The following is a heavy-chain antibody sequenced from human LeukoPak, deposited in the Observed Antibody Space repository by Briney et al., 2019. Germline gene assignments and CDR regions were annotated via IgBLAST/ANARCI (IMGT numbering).Heavy chain of an antibody. CDR3: AKDYHYSGTYVDY. D-gene: IGHD3-10*01. CDR1: GFTFDDFG. CDR2: ISWNSGSI. J-gene: IGHJ4*02. V-gene: IGHV3-9*01. Sequence: GGSLRLSCAASGFTFDDFGMHWVRQAPGKGLEWVSGISWNSGSIGYADSVKGRFTISRDNAKNSLYLQMNSLRTEDTALYYCAKDYHYSGTYVDYWGQGTLVTVSS.